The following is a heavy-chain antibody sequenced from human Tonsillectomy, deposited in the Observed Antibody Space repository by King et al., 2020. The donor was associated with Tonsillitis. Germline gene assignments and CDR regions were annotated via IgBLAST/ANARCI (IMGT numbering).Heavy chain of an antibody. CDR3: ARDFLDAFDI. V-gene: IGHV3-30-3*01. CDR1: GCSFSSYA. D-gene: IGHD2/OR15-2a*01. Sequence: QLVQAGGGVVEHGRSLRLSCAASGCSFSSYAMHWVRQAPGKGLEWVAVISYDGSNKYYADSVKGRFTISRDNSKNTLYLQMNSLRAEDTAVYYCARDFLDAFDIWGQGTMVTVSS. J-gene: IGHJ3*02. CDR2: ISYDGSNK.